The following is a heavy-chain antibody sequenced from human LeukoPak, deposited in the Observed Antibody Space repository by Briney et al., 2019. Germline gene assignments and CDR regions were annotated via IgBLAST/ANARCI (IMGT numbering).Heavy chain of an antibody. V-gene: IGHV3-23*01. D-gene: IGHD3-3*01. J-gene: IGHJ6*03. Sequence: GGSLRLSCAASGFTFSSYAMSWVRQAPGKGLEWVSAISGSGGSTYYADSVKGRFTISRDNSKNTLYLQMNSLRAEDTAVYYCAKVRDYDFWSGYLYYYYYYMDVWGKGTTVTVSS. CDR2: ISGSGGST. CDR3: AKVRDYDFWSGYLYYYYYYMDV. CDR1: GFTFSSYA.